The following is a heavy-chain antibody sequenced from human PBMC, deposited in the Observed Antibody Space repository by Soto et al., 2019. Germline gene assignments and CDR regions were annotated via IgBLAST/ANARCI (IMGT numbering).Heavy chain of an antibody. J-gene: IGHJ4*02. D-gene: IGHD3-10*01. CDR3: AREDFYGSGSYGY. CDR1: GYTFPSYN. Sequence: QVQLLQSGAEVKKPGASVKVSCKASGYTFPSYNINWVRQATGQGPEWMGWMNANSGNTGYAQKFQGRITMTRDSSISTAYMELSSLRSEDTAVYYCAREDFYGSGSYGYWGQGPLVTVSS. V-gene: IGHV1-8*01. CDR2: MNANSGNT.